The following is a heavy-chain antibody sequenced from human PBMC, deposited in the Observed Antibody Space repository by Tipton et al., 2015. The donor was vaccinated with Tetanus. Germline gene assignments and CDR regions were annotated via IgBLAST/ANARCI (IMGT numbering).Heavy chain of an antibody. CDR3: ARVPTNPLAVDRPTDY. D-gene: IGHD6-19*01. Sequence: QSGPEVKKPGASVKVSCKASGYTFTNFGISWVRQAPGQGLEWMGWISAYNGNTNYAQKLQGRVTMTTDTSTSTAYMELRSLRSDDTAVYYCARVPTNPLAVDRPTDYWGQGTLVTVSS. CDR1: GYTFTNFG. CDR2: ISAYNGNT. V-gene: IGHV1-18*01. J-gene: IGHJ4*02.